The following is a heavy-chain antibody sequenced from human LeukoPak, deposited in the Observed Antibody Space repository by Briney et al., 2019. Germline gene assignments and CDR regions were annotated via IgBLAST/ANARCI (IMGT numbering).Heavy chain of an antibody. D-gene: IGHD6-19*01. CDR3: ARDATPQYSSGWVFFDS. Sequence: GGSLRLSCAASGFTFSSYGMHWVRQAPGKGLEWVAVIWYDGTNKYYADSVKGRFTISRDNAKNSLYLQMDSLRAEDTAVYYCARDATPQYSSGWVFFDSWGQGTLVTVSS. CDR2: IWYDGTNK. J-gene: IGHJ4*02. V-gene: IGHV3-33*01. CDR1: GFTFSSYG.